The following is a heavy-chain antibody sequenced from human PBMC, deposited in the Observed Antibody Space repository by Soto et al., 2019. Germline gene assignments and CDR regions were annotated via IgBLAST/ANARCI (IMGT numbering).Heavy chain of an antibody. Sequence: QVQLVQSGAEVKKPGSSVKVSCKASGGTFSSYAISWVRQAPGQGLEWMGGISPIFGTANYAQKFQGRVTITADESTSTAYMELSSLRSEDTAVYYCARSKGSSGPDYYYGMDVWGQGTTVTVSS. J-gene: IGHJ6*02. CDR3: ARSKGSSGPDYYYGMDV. CDR1: GGTFSSYA. D-gene: IGHD6-6*01. V-gene: IGHV1-69*01. CDR2: ISPIFGTA.